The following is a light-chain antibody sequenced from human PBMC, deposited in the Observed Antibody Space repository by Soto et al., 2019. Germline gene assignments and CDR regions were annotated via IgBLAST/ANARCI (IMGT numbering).Light chain of an antibody. Sequence: QSALTQPASVSGSPGQSITISCTGTSSDVGGYNYVSWYQQHPGKAPKLLIYDDSNRPSGVSNRFSGSKSGNTASLTISGLQAEDEGDYYCSSYTSSSTPVVFGGGTKLTVL. V-gene: IGLV2-14*01. CDR3: SSYTSSSTPVV. J-gene: IGLJ2*01. CDR1: SSDVGGYNY. CDR2: DDS.